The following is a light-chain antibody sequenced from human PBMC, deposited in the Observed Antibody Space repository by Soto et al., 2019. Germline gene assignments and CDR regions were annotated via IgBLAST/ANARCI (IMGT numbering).Light chain of an antibody. CDR3: QQYNNWPWT. Sequence: EVVLTQSPGTLSFSPGGRATLTFVASQSVKNFLALYQHKPCQAPILLIYDTSKRATGTAARFSGSGSGTDFTLTISSLQSEDFAVYYCQQYNNWPWTFGQGTKVDIK. V-gene: IGKV3-11*01. CDR1: QSVKNF. J-gene: IGKJ1*01. CDR2: DTS.